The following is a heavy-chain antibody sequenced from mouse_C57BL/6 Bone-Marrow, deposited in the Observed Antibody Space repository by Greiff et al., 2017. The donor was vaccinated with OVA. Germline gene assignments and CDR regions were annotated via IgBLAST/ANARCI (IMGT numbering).Heavy chain of an antibody. J-gene: IGHJ4*01. CDR2: IDPENGDT. Sequence: VQLQQSGAELVRPGASVKLSCTASGFNIKDDYMHWVKQRPEQGLEWIGWIDPENGDTEYASKFQGKATITADTSSHTAYLQLSSLTSEDTAVYYCTSSWANYYGSSYGDYYAMDYWGQGTSVTVSS. CDR3: TSSWANYYGSSYGDYYAMDY. CDR1: GFNIKDDY. D-gene: IGHD1-1*01. V-gene: IGHV14-4*01.